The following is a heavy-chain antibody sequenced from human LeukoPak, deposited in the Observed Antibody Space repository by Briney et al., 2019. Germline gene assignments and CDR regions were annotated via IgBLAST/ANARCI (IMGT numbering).Heavy chain of an antibody. Sequence: PSETLPLTCTVSGGSISSSSYYWGWIRQPPGKGLEWIGSIYYSGSTYYNPSLKSRVTISVDTSKNQFSLKLSSVTAADTAVYYCASLYSSWDFDYWGQGTLVTVSS. CDR1: GGSISSSSYY. CDR2: IYYSGST. CDR3: ASLYSSWDFDY. D-gene: IGHD6-13*01. V-gene: IGHV4-39*01. J-gene: IGHJ4*02.